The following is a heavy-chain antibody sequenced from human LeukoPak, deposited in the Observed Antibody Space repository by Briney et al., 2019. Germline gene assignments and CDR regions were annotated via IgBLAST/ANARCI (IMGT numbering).Heavy chain of an antibody. CDR1: GFTFSSYA. J-gene: IGHJ3*02. CDR3: ARVAPVLRFLEWDSGAFDI. Sequence: AGGSLRLSCAASGFTFSSYAMHWVRQAPGKGLEWVAVISYDGSNKYYADSVKVRFTISRDNSKNTLYLQMNSLRAEDTAVYYCARVAPVLRFLEWDSGAFDIWGQGTMVTVSS. CDR2: ISYDGSNK. V-gene: IGHV3-30-3*01. D-gene: IGHD3-3*01.